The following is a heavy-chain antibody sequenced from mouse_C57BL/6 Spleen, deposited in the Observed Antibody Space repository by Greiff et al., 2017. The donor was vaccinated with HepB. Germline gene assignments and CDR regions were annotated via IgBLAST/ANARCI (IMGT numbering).Heavy chain of an antibody. V-gene: IGHV1-18*01. D-gene: IGHD2-3*01. J-gene: IGHJ4*01. Sequence: EVQLQQSGPELVKPGASVKIPCKASGYTFTDYNMDWVKQSHGKSLEWIGDINPNHGGTIYNQKFKGKATLTVDKSSSTAYMELRSLTSEDTAVYYCARYGMEGYYVDAMDYWGQGTSVTVSS. CDR2: INPNHGGT. CDR3: ARYGMEGYYVDAMDY. CDR1: GYTFTDYN.